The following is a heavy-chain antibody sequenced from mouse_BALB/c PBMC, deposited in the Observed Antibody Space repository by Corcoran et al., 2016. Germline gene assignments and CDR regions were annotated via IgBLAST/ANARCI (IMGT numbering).Heavy chain of an antibody. CDR1: GYTFTSYV. J-gene: IGHJ1*01. Sequence: EVQLQQSGPELVKPGASVKVCCKASGYTFTSYVMHWVKQKPGQGLEWIGYINPYNDGTKYNEKFKGKATLTSDKSSSTAYMELSSLTSEDSAVYYCAAAHWYFDVWGAGTTVTVSS. CDR3: AAAHWYFDV. CDR2: INPYNDGT. V-gene: IGHV1S136*01.